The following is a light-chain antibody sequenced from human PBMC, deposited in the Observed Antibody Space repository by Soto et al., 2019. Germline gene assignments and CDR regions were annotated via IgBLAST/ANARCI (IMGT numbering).Light chain of an antibody. CDR2: DAS. J-gene: IGKJ2*01. Sequence: DIQMTQSPPTLSASVGDRVTVTCRASQSIGNWMSWYQQKPGKAPKLLIYDASTLESGVPSRFSGSESGKEFTLTIDSLQPDDFATYYCQQYNTYPATFGQGTKLEI. V-gene: IGKV1-5*01. CDR3: QQYNTYPAT. CDR1: QSIGNW.